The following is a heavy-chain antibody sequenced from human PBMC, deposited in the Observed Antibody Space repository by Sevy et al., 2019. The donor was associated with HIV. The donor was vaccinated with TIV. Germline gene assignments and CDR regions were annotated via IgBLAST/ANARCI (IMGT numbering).Heavy chain of an antibody. CDR1: GFTFSSYW. Sequence: GGSLRLSCAASGFTFSSYWMSWVRQAPGKGLEWVANIKQDGSEKYYVDSVKGRFTISRDNAKNSLYLQMNSLRAEDTAVYYCAGWGGSYYVGSNAFDIWGQGTMVTVSS. D-gene: IGHD1-26*01. J-gene: IGHJ3*02. V-gene: IGHV3-7*01. CDR3: AGWGGSYYVGSNAFDI. CDR2: IKQDGSEK.